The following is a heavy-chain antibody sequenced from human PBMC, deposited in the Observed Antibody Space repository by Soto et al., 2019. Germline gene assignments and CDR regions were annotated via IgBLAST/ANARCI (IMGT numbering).Heavy chain of an antibody. Sequence: TSETLSLTCAVSGGSISSSNWWSWVRQPPGKGLEWIGEIYHSGSTNYNPSLKSRVTISVDKSKNQFSLKLSSVTAADTAVYYCARDGMVRSNWFDPWGQGTLVTVSS. CDR2: IYHSGST. J-gene: IGHJ5*02. V-gene: IGHV4-4*02. D-gene: IGHD3-10*01. CDR3: ARDGMVRSNWFDP. CDR1: GGSISSSNW.